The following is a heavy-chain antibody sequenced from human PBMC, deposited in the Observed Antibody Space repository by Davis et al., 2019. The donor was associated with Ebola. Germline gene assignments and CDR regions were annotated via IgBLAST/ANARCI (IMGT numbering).Heavy chain of an antibody. Sequence: GESLKISCAASGFTFSSYGMHWVRQAPGKGLEWVAFIRYDGSNKYYADSVKGRFTISRDNSKNTLYLQMNSLRAEDTAVYYCAKDITGTTNYWGQGTLVTVSS. D-gene: IGHD1-7*01. J-gene: IGHJ4*02. CDR2: IRYDGSNK. CDR3: AKDITGTTNY. CDR1: GFTFSSYG. V-gene: IGHV3-30*02.